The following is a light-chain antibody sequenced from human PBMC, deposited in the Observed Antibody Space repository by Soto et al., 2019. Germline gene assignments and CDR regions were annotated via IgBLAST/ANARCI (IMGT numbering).Light chain of an antibody. CDR2: NVN. CDR3: SSFTSSTTYV. Sequence: QSVLTQSASVSGSPGQSITISCTGTSSDVGSYNHVFWYQQHPGEVPKLIIFNVNDRPSGVSNRFSGSKSGNTASLTISGLQAEYEADYYCSSFTSSTTYVFGTGTKVTVL. V-gene: IGLV2-14*01. CDR1: SSDVGSYNH. J-gene: IGLJ1*01.